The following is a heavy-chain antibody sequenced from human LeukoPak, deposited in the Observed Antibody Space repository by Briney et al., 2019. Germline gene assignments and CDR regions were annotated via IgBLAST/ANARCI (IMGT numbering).Heavy chain of an antibody. J-gene: IGHJ2*01. CDR2: ISSSSSYI. CDR3: ARDRGGDFDWYFDL. D-gene: IGHD2-21*02. Sequence: PGGPLRLSCAASGFTFSNAWMNWVRQAPGKGLEWVSSISSSSSYIYYADSVKGRFTISRDNAKNSLYLQMNSLRAEDTAVYYCARDRGGDFDWYFDLWGRGTLVTVSS. CDR1: GFTFSNAW. V-gene: IGHV3-21*01.